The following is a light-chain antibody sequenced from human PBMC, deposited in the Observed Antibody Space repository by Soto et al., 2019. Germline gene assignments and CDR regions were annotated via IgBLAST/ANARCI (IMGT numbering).Light chain of an antibody. Sequence: DIVMTQSPDSLAVSLGERATINCKSSQSVLYSSDNKNFLAWYQQKPGQPPKMLIYLASTRGPGVPDRFSGSGSGTDFTLIISSLHAEDVAVYYCQQYYSTPRTFGQGTRVEIK. V-gene: IGKV4-1*01. J-gene: IGKJ1*01. CDR3: QQYYSTPRT. CDR1: QSVLYSSDNKNF. CDR2: LAS.